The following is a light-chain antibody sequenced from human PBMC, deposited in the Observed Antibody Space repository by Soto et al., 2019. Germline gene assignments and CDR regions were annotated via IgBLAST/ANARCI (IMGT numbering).Light chain of an antibody. V-gene: IGKV1-39*01. CDR1: QSISNY. CDR3: QQSYSSLRT. CDR2: AAS. J-gene: IGKJ1*01. Sequence: DIQMTQSPSSLSASVGDRVTITCRASQSISNYLNWYQQKPGKAPKILIYAASSLQSGVPARFSGSGSGTDFTLTSSSLQPEDFTTYYCQQSYSSLRTFGQGTKVDIK.